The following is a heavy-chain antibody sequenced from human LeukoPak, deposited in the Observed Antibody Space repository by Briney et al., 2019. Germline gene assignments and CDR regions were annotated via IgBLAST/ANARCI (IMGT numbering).Heavy chain of an antibody. D-gene: IGHD3-10*01. Sequence: GGSLRLSCAASGFTFDDYTMHWVRQAPGKGLEWVSGISWNSGSIGYADSVKGRFTISRDNAKNSLYLQMNSLRADDTALYYCARDGRYGSGSYSDEWGQGTLVTVFS. J-gene: IGHJ4*02. CDR3: ARDGRYGSGSYSDE. CDR1: GFTFDDYT. CDR2: ISWNSGSI. V-gene: IGHV3-9*01.